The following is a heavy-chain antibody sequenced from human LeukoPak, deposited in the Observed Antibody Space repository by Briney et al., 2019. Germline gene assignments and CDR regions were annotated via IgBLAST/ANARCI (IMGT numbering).Heavy chain of an antibody. Sequence: GASVKVSCKASGGTFSSYAISWVRQAPGQGLEWMGGIIPIFGTANYARKFQGRVTITADESTSTAYMELSSLRSEDTAVYYCARGAPLGGYSYGFSYYYYYGMDVWGQGTTVTVSS. D-gene: IGHD5-18*01. V-gene: IGHV1-69*13. J-gene: IGHJ6*02. CDR1: GGTFSSYA. CDR3: ARGAPLGGYSYGFSYYYYYGMDV. CDR2: IIPIFGTA.